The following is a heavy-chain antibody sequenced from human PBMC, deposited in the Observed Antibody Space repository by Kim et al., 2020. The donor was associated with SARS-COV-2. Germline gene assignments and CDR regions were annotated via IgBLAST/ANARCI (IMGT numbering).Heavy chain of an antibody. CDR1: GGTFSSYA. CDR2: IIPILGIA. D-gene: IGHD3-22*01. V-gene: IGHV1-69*04. J-gene: IGHJ4*02. Sequence: SVKVSCKASGGTFSSYAISWVRQAPGQGLEWMGRIIPILGIANYAQKFQGRVTITADKSTSTAYMELSSLRSEDTAVYYCARDHHYDSPRFDYWGQGTLVTVSS. CDR3: ARDHHYDSPRFDY.